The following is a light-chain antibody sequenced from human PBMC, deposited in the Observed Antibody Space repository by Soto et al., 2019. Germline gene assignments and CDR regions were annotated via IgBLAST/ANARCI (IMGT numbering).Light chain of an antibody. J-gene: IGKJ1*01. Sequence: EIVLTQSPGTLSLSPGERATLSCRASQSVSSSYLAWYQQKPGQAPRLLIYGASSRATGIPDRFSGSGSGTDFTLTISGLEPEDFAMYYCQQYGSSRWTFGQGTKV. CDR1: QSVSSSY. CDR2: GAS. CDR3: QQYGSSRWT. V-gene: IGKV3-20*01.